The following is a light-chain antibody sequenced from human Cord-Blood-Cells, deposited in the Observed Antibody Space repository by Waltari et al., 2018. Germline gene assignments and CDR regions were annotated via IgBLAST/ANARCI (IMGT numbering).Light chain of an antibody. CDR1: SSDVGGYNY. V-gene: IGLV2-11*01. Sequence: QSALTQPRSVSGSPGQSVTISCTGTSSDVGGYNYVSWYQQHPGKAPKLMIYDDSKRPSGVPDRLSGSKSGNTASLTISGLQAEDEADYYCCSYAGSYTYVFGTGTKVTVL. CDR2: DDS. J-gene: IGLJ1*01. CDR3: CSYAGSYTYV.